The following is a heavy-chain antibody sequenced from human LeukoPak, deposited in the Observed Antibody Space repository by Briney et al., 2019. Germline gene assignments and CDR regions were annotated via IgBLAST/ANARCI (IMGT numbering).Heavy chain of an antibody. V-gene: IGHV3-48*01. D-gene: IGHD3-10*01. CDR2: ISSSGNII. CDR3: AKDLRITMVRGVIGY. CDR1: GFIFSDYN. Sequence: GGSLRLSCAASGFIFSDYNMHWVRQVPGKGLESVSYISSSGNIIYYADSMQGRFTISRDNAQNSLYLQMNSLRAEDTAVYYCAKDLRITMVRGVIGYWGQGTLVTVSS. J-gene: IGHJ4*02.